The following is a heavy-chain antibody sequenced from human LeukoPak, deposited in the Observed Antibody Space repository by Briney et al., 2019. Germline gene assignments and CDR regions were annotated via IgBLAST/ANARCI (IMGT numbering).Heavy chain of an antibody. Sequence: SETLSLTCTVSGGSISSGSYYWSWIRQPAGKGLEWIGRIYTSGSTNYNPSLKSRVTISVDTSKNQLSLKLSSVTAADTAVYYCARDAGWGGSDAFDIWGQGTMVTVSS. CDR1: GGSISSGSYY. V-gene: IGHV4-61*02. CDR2: IYTSGST. CDR3: ARDAGWGGSDAFDI. D-gene: IGHD3-3*01. J-gene: IGHJ3*02.